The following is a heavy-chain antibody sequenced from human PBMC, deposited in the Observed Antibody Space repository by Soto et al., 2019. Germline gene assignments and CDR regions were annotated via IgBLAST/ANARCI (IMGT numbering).Heavy chain of an antibody. V-gene: IGHV4-34*01. CDR3: GRGNLYYYDSSGPYDVFYC. J-gene: IGHJ3*01. CDR1: GGSFSGYY. Sequence: QVQLQQWGAGLLKPSETLSLTCAVYGGSFSGYYWSWIRQPPGKGLEWIGEINHSGSTNYNPSLKRRLTISVDRSKNQFPRKLSSVTAGDTGVYYCGRGNLYYYDSSGPYDVFYCWGQGKMVTLSS. D-gene: IGHD3-22*01. CDR2: INHSGST.